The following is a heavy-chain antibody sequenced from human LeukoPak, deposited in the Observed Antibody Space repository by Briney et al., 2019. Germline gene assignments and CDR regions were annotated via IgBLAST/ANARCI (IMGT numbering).Heavy chain of an antibody. D-gene: IGHD1-26*01. CDR1: GFTFSSYW. J-gene: IGHJ4*02. CDR3: ARDMYGDSGSSEDY. CDR2: IKQDGSEK. Sequence: GGSLRLSCAASGFTFSSYWMSWVRQAPGKGLEWVANIKQDGSEKYYVDSVKGRFTISRDNAKNSLYLQMNSLRAEDTAVYYCARDMYGDSGSSEDYWGQGTLVTVSS. V-gene: IGHV3-7*01.